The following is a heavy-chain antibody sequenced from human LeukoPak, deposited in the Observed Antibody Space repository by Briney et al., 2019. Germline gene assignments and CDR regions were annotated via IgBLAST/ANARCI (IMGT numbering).Heavy chain of an antibody. CDR1: GYTFTSYY. J-gene: IGHJ4*02. CDR3: ARAQNVLLWFGELAGHYYFDY. D-gene: IGHD3-10*01. V-gene: IGHV1-46*01. Sequence: ASVKVSCKASGYTFTSYYMHWVRQAPGQGLEWMGIINPSGGSTSYAQKFQGRVTMTRDTSTSTVYMELSSLRSEDTAVYYCARAQNVLLWFGELAGHYYFDYWGQGTLVTVSS. CDR2: INPSGGST.